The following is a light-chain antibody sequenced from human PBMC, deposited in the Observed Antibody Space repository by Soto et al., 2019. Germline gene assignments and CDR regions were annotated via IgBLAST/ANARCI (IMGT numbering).Light chain of an antibody. CDR1: QSFSSW. J-gene: IGKJ1*01. CDR3: QQYQSYWT. V-gene: IGKV1-5*01. CDR2: DAS. Sequence: DIQMTQSPSTLSASVGDRVTITCRASQSFSSWLAWYQQKPGKAPKLVIYDASSLQSGVPSRFSGSGSGTEFTLTISSLQPDDFATYYCQQYQSYWTFGQGTKVEIK.